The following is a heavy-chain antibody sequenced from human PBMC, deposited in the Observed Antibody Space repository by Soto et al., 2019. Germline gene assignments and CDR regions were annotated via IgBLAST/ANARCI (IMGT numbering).Heavy chain of an antibody. Sequence: QVQLVQSGAEVKKPGSSMKVSCTASGGPFSSYAINWVRQAPGQGLEWMGVITPMFGAPHYAQNFKGRITITADKSTNTAYMELSSLTSGDTAVYFCARLFTGRWFDPWGQGTLVTVSS. V-gene: IGHV1-69*06. D-gene: IGHD3-10*02. CDR1: GGPFSSYA. CDR2: ITPMFGAP. CDR3: ARLFTGRWFDP. J-gene: IGHJ5*02.